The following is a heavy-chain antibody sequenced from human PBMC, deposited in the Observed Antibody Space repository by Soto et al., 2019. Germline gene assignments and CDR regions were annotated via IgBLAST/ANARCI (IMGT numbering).Heavy chain of an antibody. D-gene: IGHD1-26*01. CDR3: VRDRSGSYLEGFDY. CDR1: GFTFSSFW. J-gene: IGHJ4*02. V-gene: IGHV3-7*01. CDR2: IKQDGSEK. Sequence: EVQLVESGGGLVHLGGSRRLSCAASGFTFSSFWRTWVRQAPGNGLEWVANIKQDGSEKYYVDSVKGRFTISRDNARNSLFLEMKSLRSEDTAVYSCVRDRSGSYLEGFDYWGQGTLVTVSS.